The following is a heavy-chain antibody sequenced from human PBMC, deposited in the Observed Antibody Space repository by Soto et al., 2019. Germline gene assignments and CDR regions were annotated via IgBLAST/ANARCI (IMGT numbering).Heavy chain of an antibody. CDR1: GCTFSSYA. V-gene: IGHV1-69*06. D-gene: IGHD1-26*01. CDR2: IIPIFGTA. Sequence: QVQLVQSGAEVKKPGSSVKVSCKASGCTFSSYAISWVRQAPGQGLEWMGGIIPIFGTANYAQTFQGRGTITADKSTSTDSMELSSMRSEDTAVYYCSCAPGGSYWGGYYYYGMDVWGQGTTVTVSS. J-gene: IGHJ6*02. CDR3: SCAPGGSYWGGYYYYGMDV.